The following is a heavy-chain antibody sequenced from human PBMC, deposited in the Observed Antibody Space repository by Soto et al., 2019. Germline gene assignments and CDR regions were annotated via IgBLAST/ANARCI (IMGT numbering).Heavy chain of an antibody. V-gene: IGHV4-34*01. J-gene: IGHJ6*03. D-gene: IGHD3-10*01. CDR1: GGSFSAYY. CDR3: ARRPYYSGSGGRIHSYNYMDV. Sequence: PSETLSLTCATSGGSFSAYYWSYIRQPPGKGLEWMGEMNHSGGAKYNPSLGSRITISVDTSKHQFSLRLTSVTAADTAVYYCARRPYYSGSGGRIHSYNYMDVWAKGTTVTVSS. CDR2: MNHSGGA.